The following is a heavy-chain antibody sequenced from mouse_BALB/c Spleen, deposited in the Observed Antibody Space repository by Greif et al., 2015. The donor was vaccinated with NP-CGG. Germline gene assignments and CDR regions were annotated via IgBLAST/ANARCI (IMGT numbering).Heavy chain of an antibody. Sequence: VQLQQSGPELVKPGASVKISCKASGYTFTDYNMHWVKQSHGKSLEWIGYIYPYNGGTGYNQKFKNKATLTVVNSSSTAYMEPRSLTVEDSAVFYGARGRGISVEAWFAYWGQGTLVTVSA. CDR2: IYPYNGGT. V-gene: IGHV1S29*02. CDR1: GYTFTDYN. D-gene: IGHD1-1*01. J-gene: IGHJ3*01. CDR3: ARGRGISVEAWFAY.